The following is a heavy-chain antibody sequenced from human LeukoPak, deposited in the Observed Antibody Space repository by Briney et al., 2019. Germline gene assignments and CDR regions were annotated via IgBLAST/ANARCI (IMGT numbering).Heavy chain of an antibody. Sequence: ASVKVSCKASGYTFTGYYMHWVRQAPGQGLEWMGWINPNSGGTNYAQKFQGRVTMTRDTSISTAYMELSRLRSDDTAVYYCARDSKFGIVGATYYYYYYMDVWGKGTTVTVSS. CDR3: ARDSKFGIVGATYYYYYYMDV. D-gene: IGHD1-26*01. J-gene: IGHJ6*03. CDR1: GYTFTGYY. V-gene: IGHV1-2*02. CDR2: INPNSGGT.